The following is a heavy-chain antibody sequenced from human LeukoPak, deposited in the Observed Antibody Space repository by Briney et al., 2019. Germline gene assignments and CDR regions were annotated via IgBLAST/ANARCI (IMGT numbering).Heavy chain of an antibody. D-gene: IGHD2-15*01. V-gene: IGHV1-69*05. CDR3: ARATLGYCSGGSCYGTFDY. CDR1: GGTFSSYA. J-gene: IGHJ4*02. Sequence: SVKVSCKASGGTFSSYAISWVRQAPGQGLEWMGGIIPIFGTANYAQKFQGRVTITTDESTSTAYMELSSLRSEDTAVYYCARATLGYCSGGSCYGTFDYWGQGTLVTVSS. CDR2: IIPIFGTA.